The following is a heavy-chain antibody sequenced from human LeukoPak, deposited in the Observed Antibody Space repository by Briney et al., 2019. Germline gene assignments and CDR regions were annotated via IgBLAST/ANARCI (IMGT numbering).Heavy chain of an antibody. V-gene: IGHV3-30*02. CDR1: GFTFSSYG. D-gene: IGHD1-7*01. CDR3: AKGDSTGELFDI. Sequence: GRSLRLSCAASGFTFSSYGMHWVRQAPGKGLEWVAFIRYDGSNKYYADSVKGRFTISRDNSKNTLYLQMNSLRAEDTAVYYCAKGDSTGELFDIWGQGTMVTVSS. CDR2: IRYDGSNK. J-gene: IGHJ3*02.